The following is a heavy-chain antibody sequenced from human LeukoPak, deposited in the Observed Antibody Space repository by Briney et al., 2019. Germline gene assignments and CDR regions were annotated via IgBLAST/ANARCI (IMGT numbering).Heavy chain of an antibody. D-gene: IGHD3-22*01. J-gene: IGHJ6*02. CDR2: INHSGST. Sequence: SETLSLTCAVYGGSFSGYYWSWIRQPPGKGLEWIGEINHSGSTNYNPSLKSRVTISVDTSKNQFSLKLSSVTAADTAVCYCASVDKGYYGMDVWGQGTTVTVSS. V-gene: IGHV4-34*01. CDR3: ASVDKGYYGMDV. CDR1: GGSFSGYY.